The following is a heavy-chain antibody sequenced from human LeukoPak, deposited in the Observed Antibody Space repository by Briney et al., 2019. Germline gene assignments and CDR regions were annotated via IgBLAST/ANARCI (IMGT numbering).Heavy chain of an antibody. J-gene: IGHJ5*02. CDR3: ARHRHNPPYYDFWSGYYAYWFDP. V-gene: IGHV3-21*01. D-gene: IGHD3-3*01. CDR2: ISSSSSYI. CDR1: GFTFSSYS. Sequence: GGSLRLSCAASGFTFSSYSMNWVRQAPGKGLEWVSSISSSSSYIYYADSVKGRFTISRDNAKNSLYLQMSSLRAEDTAVYYCARHRHNPPYYDFWSGYYAYWFDPWGQGTLVTVSS.